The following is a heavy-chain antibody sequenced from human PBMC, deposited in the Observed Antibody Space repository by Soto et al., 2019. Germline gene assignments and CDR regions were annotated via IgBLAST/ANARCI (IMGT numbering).Heavy chain of an antibody. D-gene: IGHD3-3*01. Sequence: GGSLRLSCAASGFTFSSYGMHWVRQAPGKGLEWVAVISYDGSNKYYADSVKGRFTISRDNSKNTLYLQMNSLRAEDTAVYYCAKDRQTTYYDFWSGGELGDYWGQGTLVNVSS. CDR1: GFTFSSYG. V-gene: IGHV3-30*18. CDR3: AKDRQTTYYDFWSGGELGDY. J-gene: IGHJ4*02. CDR2: ISYDGSNK.